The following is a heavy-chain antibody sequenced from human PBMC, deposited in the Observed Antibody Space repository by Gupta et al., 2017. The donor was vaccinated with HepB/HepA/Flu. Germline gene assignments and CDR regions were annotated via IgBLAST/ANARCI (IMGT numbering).Heavy chain of an antibody. V-gene: IGHV3-7*01. CDR1: GFTFSNYW. Sequence: EVQLVESGGDFVHPGGSLRLSCAASGFTFSNYWMNWVRQAPGKGLQWVANIKEDGSEKYYVDSVKGRFTISRDNAKNSLYLQRNSLRAEDTALYYCARGQWSVAYWGQGTLVTVST. CDR3: ARGQWSVAY. CDR2: IKEDGSEK. J-gene: IGHJ4*02. D-gene: IGHD6-19*01.